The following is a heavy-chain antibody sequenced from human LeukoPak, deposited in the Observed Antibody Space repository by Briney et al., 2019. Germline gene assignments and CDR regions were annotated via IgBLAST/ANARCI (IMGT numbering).Heavy chain of an antibody. CDR2: ISYDGSNK. J-gene: IGHJ4*02. Sequence: GGSLRLSCAASGFTFSSYGMHWVRQAPGKGLEWVAVISYDGSNKYYADSVKGRFTISRDNSKNTLYLQMNSLRAEDTAVYYCAKGATTGAVLDWGQGTLVTVSS. CDR1: GFTFSSYG. V-gene: IGHV3-30*18. D-gene: IGHD4-17*01. CDR3: AKGATTGAVLD.